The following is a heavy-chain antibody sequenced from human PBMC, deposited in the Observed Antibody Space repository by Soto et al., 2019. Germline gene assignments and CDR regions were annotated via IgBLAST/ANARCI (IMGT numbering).Heavy chain of an antibody. V-gene: IGHV4-30-4*01. J-gene: IGHJ3*01. Sequence: TLSLTCTVSGGSISSGDYYWSWIRQPPGKGLEWIGYIYYSGSTYYNPSLKSRVTISVDTSKNQFSLQMNSLTAGDTALYYCAKATATGGGAFDFCGQGTMVTVSS. D-gene: IGHD2-8*02. CDR2: IYYSGST. CDR3: AKATATGGGAFDF. CDR1: GGSISSGDYY.